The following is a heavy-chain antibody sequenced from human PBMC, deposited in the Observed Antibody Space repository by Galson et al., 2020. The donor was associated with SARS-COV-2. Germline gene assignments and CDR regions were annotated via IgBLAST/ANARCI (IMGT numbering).Heavy chain of an antibody. CDR3: VQDTYEGRGGS. V-gene: IGHV3-23*01. J-gene: IGHJ5*02. Sequence: GESLKISCAASGFYFIDYYMSWVRQAPGKGLEWVSGISGSANHADYAGSVRGRFTVSRDNSKNTVFLQLSSLRAEDTALYFCVQDTYEGRGGSWGQGTLVAVSS. CDR1: GFYFIDYY. CDR2: ISGSANHA. D-gene: IGHD2-21*01.